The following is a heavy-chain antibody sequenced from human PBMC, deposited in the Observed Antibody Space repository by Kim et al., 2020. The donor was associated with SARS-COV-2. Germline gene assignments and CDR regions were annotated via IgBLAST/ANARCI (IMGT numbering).Heavy chain of an antibody. CDR3: ARDDCSSTSCHLTSAFDI. D-gene: IGHD2-2*01. Sequence: TGRFPISKDNAKNSLYLQMNSLRDEDTAVYYCARDDCSSTSCHLTSAFDIWGQGTMVTVSS. V-gene: IGHV3-48*02. J-gene: IGHJ3*02.